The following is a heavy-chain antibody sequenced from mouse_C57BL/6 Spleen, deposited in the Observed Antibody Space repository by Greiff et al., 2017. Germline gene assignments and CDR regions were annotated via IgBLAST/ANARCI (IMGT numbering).Heavy chain of an antibody. Sequence: QVQLQQSGAELVRPGTSVKVSCKASGYAFTNYLIEWVKQRPGQGLEWIGVINPGSGGTNYNEKFKGKATLTADKSSSTAYMQLSSLTSEDSAVYFCARSRDFDAYAMDYWGQGTSVTVSS. V-gene: IGHV1-54*01. CDR2: INPGSGGT. CDR1: GYAFTNYL. CDR3: ARSRDFDAYAMDY. J-gene: IGHJ4*01.